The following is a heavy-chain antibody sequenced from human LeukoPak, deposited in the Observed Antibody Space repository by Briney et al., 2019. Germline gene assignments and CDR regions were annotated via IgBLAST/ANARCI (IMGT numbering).Heavy chain of an antibody. CDR3: ARGLVVVSAAIRY. D-gene: IGHD2-2*02. Sequence: PGGSLRLSCAASGFTFSSYWMHGVRQAPGKGLVWVSRINSDGSSTSYADSVRGRFTISRDNAKNTLYLQMNSLRAEYTAVYYCARGLVVVSAAIRYWGQGTLVTVSS. CDR1: GFTFSSYW. J-gene: IGHJ4*02. V-gene: IGHV3-74*01. CDR2: INSDGSST.